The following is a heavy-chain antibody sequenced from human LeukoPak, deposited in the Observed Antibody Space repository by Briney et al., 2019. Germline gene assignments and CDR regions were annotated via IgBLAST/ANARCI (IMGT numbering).Heavy chain of an antibody. CDR3: ARGGSSTSYTAYVDY. J-gene: IGHJ4*02. D-gene: IGHD2-2*01. CDR2: ISSSSTTI. V-gene: IGHV3-48*01. Sequence: AGGSLRLSCAASGFTFSSCSMNWVRQAPGKGLDWVSYISSSSTTIYYADSVKGRFTISRDNAKNTLYLQMNSLRADDTAVYYCARGGSSTSYTAYVDYWGQGTLVTVSS. CDR1: GFTFSSCS.